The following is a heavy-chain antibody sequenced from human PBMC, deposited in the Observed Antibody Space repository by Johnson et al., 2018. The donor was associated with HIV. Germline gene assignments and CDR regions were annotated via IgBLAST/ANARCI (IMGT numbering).Heavy chain of an antibody. Sequence: QVQLVESGGGLVKPGGSLRLSCAASGFSFSDYYMSWIRQAPGKGLEWISYMSSSGSTIYHAESVKGRFTISRDNAKNSLYLQMNSLRVEDTAVYYCAREDSSSWNAFDIWGQGTMVTVSS. V-gene: IGHV3-11*04. CDR2: MSSSGSTI. J-gene: IGHJ3*02. D-gene: IGHD6-6*01. CDR3: AREDSSSWNAFDI. CDR1: GFSFSDYY.